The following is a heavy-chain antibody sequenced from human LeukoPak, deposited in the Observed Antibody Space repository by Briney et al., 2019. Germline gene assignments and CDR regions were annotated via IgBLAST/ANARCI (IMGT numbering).Heavy chain of an antibody. CDR3: VREATGYSFADY. J-gene: IGHJ4*02. CDR2: LNGDNT. CDR1: GFTFSNFA. Sequence: GGSLRLSCAASGFTFSNFAMSWIRRAPGKGLEWVSALNGDNTYYADSVKGRFTVSRGNSKNTLYLQMNSLTAEDTAVYYCVREATGYSFADYWGQGTLVSVSS. D-gene: IGHD1-26*01. V-gene: IGHV3-23*01.